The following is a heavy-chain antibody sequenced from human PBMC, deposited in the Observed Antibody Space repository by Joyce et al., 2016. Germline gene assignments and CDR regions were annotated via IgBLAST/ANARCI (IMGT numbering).Heavy chain of an antibody. V-gene: IGHV3-23*01. D-gene: IGHD2-21*01. CDR1: RFPFSTDA. CDR2: ISCRGDRT. J-gene: IGHJ1*01. CDR3: TKDVRGGDSFAEYYQH. Sequence: EVQLLESGGGSVKPGGSLRLSCAASRFPFSTDAMGWVRQAPGQGLEWVSDISCRGDRTFYADSVRGRFTISRDNVKKILYLEMHSLRVDDTAVYYCTKDVRGGDSFAEYYQHWGQGTRVIVSS.